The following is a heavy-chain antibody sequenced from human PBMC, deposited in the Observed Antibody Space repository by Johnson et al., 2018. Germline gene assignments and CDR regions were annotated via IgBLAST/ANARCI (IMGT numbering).Heavy chain of an antibody. Sequence: QVQLVESGGGLVQPGGSLSLSCAASGFNFGIFSMNWVRQAPGKGLEWVAVIWYDGSNKYYADSVKGRFTISRDNSKNTLYLQMNSLRAEDTAVYYCARDGNWGVVRCYYYYYMDVWGKGTTVTVSS. CDR1: GFNFGIFS. CDR3: ARDGNWGVVRCYYYYYMDV. CDR2: IWYDGSNK. D-gene: IGHD7-27*01. J-gene: IGHJ6*03. V-gene: IGHV3-33*08.